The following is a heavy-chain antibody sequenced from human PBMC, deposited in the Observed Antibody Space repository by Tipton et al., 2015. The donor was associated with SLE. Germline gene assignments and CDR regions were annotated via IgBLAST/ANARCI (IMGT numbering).Heavy chain of an antibody. CDR2: VFSSGTT. Sequence: TLSLTCTVSSGSVSSGAYYWSWIRQHPGKGLEWIGYVFSSGTTYYNPSLKGRLSLSLDTSQNQLSLKLSSVTAADTAVYYCARFRDEYYYYAMDVWGQGTTVTVSS. J-gene: IGHJ6*02. CDR3: ARFRDEYYYYAMDV. CDR1: SGSVSSGAYY. V-gene: IGHV4-31*03.